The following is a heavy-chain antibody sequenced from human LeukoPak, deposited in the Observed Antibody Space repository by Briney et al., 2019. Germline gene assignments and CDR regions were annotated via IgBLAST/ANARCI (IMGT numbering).Heavy chain of an antibody. D-gene: IGHD1-26*01. CDR1: GFTFSSYA. V-gene: IGHV3-23*01. J-gene: IGHJ3*02. CDR3: ARVGSLWEPNDAFDI. Sequence: HPGGSLRLSCAASGFTFSSYAMSWVRQAPGKGLEWVSAISGSGGSTYYADSVKGRFTISRDKSKNTLYLQMNSLRTEDTAVYYCARVGSLWEPNDAFDIWGQGTMVTVSS. CDR2: ISGSGGST.